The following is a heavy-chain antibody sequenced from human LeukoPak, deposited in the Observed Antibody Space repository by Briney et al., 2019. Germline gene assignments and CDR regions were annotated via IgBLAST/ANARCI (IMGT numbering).Heavy chain of an antibody. D-gene: IGHD4-17*01. CDR3: AREGEHDNGDLDY. Sequence: GRSLRLSCAASGFTFSSYGMHWVRQAPGKGLEWVAVIWYDGSNKYYVDSVKGRFTISRDNSKNTVSLQMNSLRAEDTAVYYCAREGEHDNGDLDYWGQGTLVTVSS. J-gene: IGHJ4*02. CDR1: GFTFSSYG. V-gene: IGHV3-33*01. CDR2: IWYDGSNK.